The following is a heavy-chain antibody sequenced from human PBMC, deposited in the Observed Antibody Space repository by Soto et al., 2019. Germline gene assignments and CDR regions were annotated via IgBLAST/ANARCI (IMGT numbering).Heavy chain of an antibody. CDR2: ISYDGSNK. J-gene: IGHJ3*02. Sequence: PGGSLRLSCAASGFTFSSYGMHWVRQAPGKGLEWVAVISYDGSNKYYADSVKGRFTISRDNSKNTLYLQMNSLRAEDTAVYYCAKDDSATDACAISGQGT. CDR1: GFTFSSYG. D-gene: IGHD2-21*01. V-gene: IGHV3-30*18. CDR3: AKDDSATDACAI.